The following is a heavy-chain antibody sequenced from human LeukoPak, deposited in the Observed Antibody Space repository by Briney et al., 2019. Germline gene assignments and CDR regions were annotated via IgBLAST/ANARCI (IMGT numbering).Heavy chain of an antibody. D-gene: IGHD5-24*01. CDR1: GFTFSSYW. Sequence: GGSLRLSCAASGFTFSSYWMSWVRQAPGKGLEWVANIKQDGSEKYYVDSAKGRFTISRDNAKNSLYLQMNSLRAEDTAVYYCASGGGYNSLYYWGQGTLVTVSS. CDR3: ASGGGYNSLYY. V-gene: IGHV3-7*01. CDR2: IKQDGSEK. J-gene: IGHJ4*02.